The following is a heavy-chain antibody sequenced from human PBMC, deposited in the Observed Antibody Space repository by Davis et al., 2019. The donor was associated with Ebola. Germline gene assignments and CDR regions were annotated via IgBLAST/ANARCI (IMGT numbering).Heavy chain of an antibody. J-gene: IGHJ5*01. CDR2: ISAYNGNT. CDR1: SYTFTSYG. D-gene: IGHD1-26*01. Sequence: SVKVSCKASSYTFTSYGISWVRQAPGQGLAWMGWISAYNGNTNYAQKLQGRVTMTTDTSRSTAYMELRSLRSDDTAVYYCAREAGATTRIYDSWGQGTLVTVSS. CDR3: AREAGATTRIYDS. V-gene: IGHV1-18*01.